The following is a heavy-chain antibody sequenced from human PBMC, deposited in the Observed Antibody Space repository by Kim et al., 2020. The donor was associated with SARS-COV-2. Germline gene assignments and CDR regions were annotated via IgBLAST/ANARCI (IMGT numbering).Heavy chain of an antibody. CDR3: ARGGPVGTDYTVFDY. D-gene: IGHD5-18*01. Sequence: GGSLRLSCTASGFTFSTYSMNWVRQAPGKGLEWVSSITSSSDYIYYADSVKGRFTISRDNAKNSLYLQMNSLRAEDTAVYYCARGGPVGTDYTVFDYWGQGTLVTVSP. J-gene: IGHJ4*02. CDR2: ITSSSDYI. CDR1: GFTFSTYS. V-gene: IGHV3-21*01.